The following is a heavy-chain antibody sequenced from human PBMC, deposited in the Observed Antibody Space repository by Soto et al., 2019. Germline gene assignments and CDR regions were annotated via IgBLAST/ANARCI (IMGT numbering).Heavy chain of an antibody. CDR1: GFTFSSYA. D-gene: IGHD6-19*01. Sequence: QVHLVESGGGVVQPGRSLRLSCAASGFTFSSYAMHWVRQAPGKGLEWVAAISYDGSNKYYTDSVKGRFAVSRDNSMDTLYLQMNSLKSEDTAVYYCGRTLAVAGSGPDYWGQGTLVTVSS. CDR3: GRTLAVAGSGPDY. J-gene: IGHJ4*02. V-gene: IGHV3-30*09. CDR2: ISYDGSNK.